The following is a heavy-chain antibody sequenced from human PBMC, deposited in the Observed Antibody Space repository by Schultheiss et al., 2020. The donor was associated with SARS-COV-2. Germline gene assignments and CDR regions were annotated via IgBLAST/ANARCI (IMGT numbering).Heavy chain of an antibody. J-gene: IGHJ6*02. CDR1: GYTFTSYD. D-gene: IGHD5-12*01. CDR2: MNPNSGNT. Sequence: ASVKVSCKASGYTFTSYDINWVRQATGQGLEWMGWMNPNSGNTGYAQKFQGRVTMTRNTSISTAYMELSSLRSEYTAVYYCARGPTIVATIFMFAAYYYGMDVWGQGTTVTVSS. CDR3: ARGPTIVATIFMFAAYYYGMDV. V-gene: IGHV1-8*01.